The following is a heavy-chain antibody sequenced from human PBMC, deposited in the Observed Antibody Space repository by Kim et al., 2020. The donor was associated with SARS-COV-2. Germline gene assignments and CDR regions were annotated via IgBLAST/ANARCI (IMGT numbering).Heavy chain of an antibody. Sequence: VKGRFTISRDNSKNTLYLQMNRLRAEDTAVYYCAKDFWPTVVVVAPVFDPWGQGTLVTVSS. CDR3: AKDFWPTVVVVAPVFDP. V-gene: IGHV3-23*01. D-gene: IGHD2-15*01. J-gene: IGHJ5*02.